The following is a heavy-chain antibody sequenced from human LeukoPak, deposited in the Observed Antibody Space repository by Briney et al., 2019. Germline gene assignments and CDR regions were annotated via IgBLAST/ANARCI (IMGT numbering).Heavy chain of an antibody. CDR3: ARTPPARYYDSSGYYAHWYFDL. CDR1: GYSISSSNW. D-gene: IGHD3-22*01. CDR2: IYYSGST. Sequence: SDTLSLTCAVSGYSISSSNWWGWIRQPPGKGLEWIGYIYYSGSTYYNPSLKSRVTMSVDTSKNQFSLKLSSVTAVDTAVYYCARTPPARYYDSSGYYAHWYFDLWGRGTLVTVSS. V-gene: IGHV4-28*01. J-gene: IGHJ2*01.